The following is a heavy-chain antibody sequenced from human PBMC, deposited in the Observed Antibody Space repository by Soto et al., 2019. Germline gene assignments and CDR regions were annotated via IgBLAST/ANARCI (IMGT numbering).Heavy chain of an antibody. CDR3: GGDCHAESAP. D-gene: IGHD2-21*02. Sequence: ASVKVSCKASGYTFTNYGVSWVRQAPGQGLEWMGWIGGYKGNTNYAQKLQGRVTLTTDTSTSTAYMELRSLRSDDTAVYYCGGDCHAESAPWGQGTLVTVSS. CDR2: IGGYKGNT. CDR1: GYTFTNYG. V-gene: IGHV1-18*01. J-gene: IGHJ5*02.